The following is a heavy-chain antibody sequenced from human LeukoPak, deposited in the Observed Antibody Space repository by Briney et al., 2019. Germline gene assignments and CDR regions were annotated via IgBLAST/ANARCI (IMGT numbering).Heavy chain of an antibody. D-gene: IGHD3-3*01. V-gene: IGHV4-39*01. CDR2: IFYSGST. CDR1: GGSINRSSRYY. J-gene: IGHJ5*02. Sequence: SETLSLTCTVSGGSINRSSRYYWGWIRQPPGKGLEWIGSIFYSGSTYYNPSLKSRVTISVDTSNNQFSLKLTSVTAADTAVYYCARHVPSTIFFNWFGPWGQGTLVTVSS. CDR3: ARHVPSTIFFNWFGP.